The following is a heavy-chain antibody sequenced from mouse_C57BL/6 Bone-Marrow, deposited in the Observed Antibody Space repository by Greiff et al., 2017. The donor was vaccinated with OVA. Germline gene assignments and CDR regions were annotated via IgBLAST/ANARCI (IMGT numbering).Heavy chain of an antibody. CDR3: ARAYYGSIYTDY. V-gene: IGHV5-4*03. D-gene: IGHD1-1*01. CDR2: ISDGGSYT. Sequence: EVKVVESGGGLVKPGGSLKLSCAASGFTFSSYAMSWVRQTPEKRLEWVATISDGGSYTYYPDNVKGRFTISRDNAKNNLYLQMSHLKSEDTAMYYCARAYYGSIYTDYWGQGTTLTVSS. J-gene: IGHJ2*01. CDR1: GFTFSSYA.